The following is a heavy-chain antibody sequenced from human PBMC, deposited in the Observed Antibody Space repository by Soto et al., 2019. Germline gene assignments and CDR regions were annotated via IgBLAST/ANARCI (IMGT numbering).Heavy chain of an antibody. CDR3: AADEAPLDYGDYVKGADYYYGMDV. Sequence: SVKVSCKASGFTFTSSAVQWVRQARGQRLEWIGWIVVGSGNTNYAQKFQERVTITRDMSTSTAYMELSSLRSEDTAVYYCAADEAPLDYGDYVKGADYYYGMDVWG. J-gene: IGHJ6*02. CDR1: GFTFTSSA. V-gene: IGHV1-58*01. D-gene: IGHD4-17*01. CDR2: IVVGSGNT.